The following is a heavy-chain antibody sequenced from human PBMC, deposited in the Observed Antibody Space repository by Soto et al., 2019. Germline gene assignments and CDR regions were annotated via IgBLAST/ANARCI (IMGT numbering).Heavy chain of an antibody. Sequence: EVQLLESGGALGQPGGSLRVSCAASGFTFSSYAMNWVRQAPGKGLEWVSAISGSGTSTYYADSVEGRFVISRDNSKNTLYLQMTSLRAEDTAVYYCAKDVSYGDPFVYWGQGTLVTVSS. CDR3: AKDVSYGDPFVY. CDR2: ISGSGTST. D-gene: IGHD4-17*01. V-gene: IGHV3-23*01. CDR1: GFTFSSYA. J-gene: IGHJ4*02.